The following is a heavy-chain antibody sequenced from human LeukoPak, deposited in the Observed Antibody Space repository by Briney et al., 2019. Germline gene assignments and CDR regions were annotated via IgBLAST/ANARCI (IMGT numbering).Heavy chain of an antibody. Sequence: SLRLSCAASGFIFDDYAMHWLRHATGKGLEWVSDISWNSGSIGYADFVKGRFTISRDNAKNSLYLQMNSLRAEDMALYYCAKDIRSGSSGWYGLGYYYYYMDVWGKGTTVTVSS. CDR3: AKDIRSGSSGWYGLGYYYYYMDV. CDR1: GFIFDDYA. D-gene: IGHD6-19*01. CDR2: ISWNSGSI. V-gene: IGHV3-9*03. J-gene: IGHJ6*03.